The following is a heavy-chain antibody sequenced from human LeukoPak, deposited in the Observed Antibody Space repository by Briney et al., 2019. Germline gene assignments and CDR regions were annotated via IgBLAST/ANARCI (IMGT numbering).Heavy chain of an antibody. CDR1: GYTFTSYG. V-gene: IGHV1-18*01. CDR3: ARDRADYYDSRNPDY. D-gene: IGHD3-22*01. Sequence: GASVKVSCKASGYTFTSYGISWVRQAPGQGLEWMGWISAYNGNTNYAQKLQGRVTMTTDTSTSTAYMELRSLRSDDTAVYYCARDRADYYDSRNPDYWGQGTLVTVSS. J-gene: IGHJ4*02. CDR2: ISAYNGNT.